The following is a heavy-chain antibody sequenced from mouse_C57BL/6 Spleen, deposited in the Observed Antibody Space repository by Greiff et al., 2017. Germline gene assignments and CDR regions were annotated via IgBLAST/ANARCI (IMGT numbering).Heavy chain of an antibody. V-gene: IGHV1-55*01. Sequence: QVHVKQPGAELVKPGASVKMSCKASGYTFTSYWITWVKQRPGQGLEWIGDIYPGSGSTNYNEKFKSKATLTVETSSSTACMQLSSLTSEDSAVYYCAREPFYGSSYWYFDFWGTGTTVTVSS. CDR2: IYPGSGST. D-gene: IGHD1-1*01. J-gene: IGHJ1*03. CDR1: GYTFTSYW. CDR3: AREPFYGSSYWYFDF.